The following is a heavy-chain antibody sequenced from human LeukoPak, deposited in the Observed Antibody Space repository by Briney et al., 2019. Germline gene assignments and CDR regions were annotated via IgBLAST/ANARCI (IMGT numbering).Heavy chain of an antibody. Sequence: SETLSLTCTVSSASINSSNFYWGWIRQPPGKGLECIGTIYYSGSTYCNPSLKSRVTISVDTSKSQFSLKLSSVTAADTSVYYCARGDYDTSGYFSFDYWGQGILVTVSS. D-gene: IGHD3-22*01. V-gene: IGHV4-39*01. CDR3: ARGDYDTSGYFSFDY. CDR2: IYYSGST. J-gene: IGHJ4*02. CDR1: SASINSSNFY.